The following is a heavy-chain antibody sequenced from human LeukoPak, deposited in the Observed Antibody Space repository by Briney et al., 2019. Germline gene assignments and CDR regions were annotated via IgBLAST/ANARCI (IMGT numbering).Heavy chain of an antibody. CDR2: INDNGQS. CDR3: ARESEDYVRGSFSDY. CDR1: GGSIKNYY. Sequence: SETLSLTCTVSGGSIKNYYWSWVRQPPGKGLEWIAYINDNGQSGYNPSLESRVTTSVDTAKNHFYLRLRSVTAADTAVYFCARESEDYVRGSFSDYWGQGILVTVSP. J-gene: IGHJ4*02. D-gene: IGHD3-16*01. V-gene: IGHV4-59*12.